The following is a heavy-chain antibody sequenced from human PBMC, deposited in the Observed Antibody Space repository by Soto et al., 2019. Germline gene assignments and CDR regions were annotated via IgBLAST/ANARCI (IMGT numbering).Heavy chain of an antibody. CDR1: GFTFSSHA. V-gene: IGHV3-23*01. J-gene: IGHJ4*02. D-gene: IGHD3-3*01. CDR2: ISDSSAET. CDR3: AKRTHYDVDC. Sequence: EVQLLESGGGLVQPGGSLRLSCVASGFTFSSHAMIWVRQAPGKGLEWVSSISDSSAETYYTDSVKGRFTVSRDNSQNTLYLLMNSLRVEDTAVYYCAKRTHYDVDCWGQGTLVTVSS.